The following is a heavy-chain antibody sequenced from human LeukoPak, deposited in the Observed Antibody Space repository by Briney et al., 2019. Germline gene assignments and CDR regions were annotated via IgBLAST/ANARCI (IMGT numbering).Heavy chain of an antibody. CDR3: AKQYDFWSGPDY. CDR1: GFTFRSYG. V-gene: IGHV3-33*06. D-gene: IGHD3-3*01. Sequence: GALRLSCAASGFTFRSYGFHWVRQAPGKGLEWVAVIWFDGSNKYYADSVKGRFTISRDNSKNTLYLQMNSLRVEDTAVYYCAKQYDFWSGPDYWGQGTLVTVSS. J-gene: IGHJ4*02. CDR2: IWFDGSNK.